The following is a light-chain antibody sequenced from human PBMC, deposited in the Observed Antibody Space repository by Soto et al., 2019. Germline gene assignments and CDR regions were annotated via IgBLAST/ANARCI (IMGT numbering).Light chain of an antibody. J-gene: IGKJ1*01. V-gene: IGKV1-17*01. CDR2: AAS. CDR3: QHYKMYSPWT. CDR1: QGIRND. Sequence: IEMPPSPSSLSASVGDRVTITCRASQGIRNDLGWYQQKPGKAPKRLIYAASSLQSGVPSRFSGSGSGTEFTLTISSLQPDDFATYYCQHYKMYSPWTLGQGTKVDIK.